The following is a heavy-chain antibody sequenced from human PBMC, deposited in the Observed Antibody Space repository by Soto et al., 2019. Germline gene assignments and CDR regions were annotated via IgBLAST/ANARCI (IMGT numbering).Heavy chain of an antibody. CDR1: GYTFTNFG. V-gene: IGHV1-18*01. D-gene: IGHD3-16*01. CDR3: ARGGTPIDY. Sequence: QVQLVQSGAEVKKPGASVKVSCKTSGYTFTNFGLSWVRQAPGQGLEWMGWISAYNGNTNYAQNFQGRVTMATDTSTSSASMELRSLRSDETAVYYGARGGTPIDYWGQGTLVTVSS. J-gene: IGHJ4*02. CDR2: ISAYNGNT.